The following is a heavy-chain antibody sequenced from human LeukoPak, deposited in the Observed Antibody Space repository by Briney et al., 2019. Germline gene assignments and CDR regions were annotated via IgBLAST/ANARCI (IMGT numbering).Heavy chain of an antibody. CDR3: AKAGGYYDSSGYYSRLPVPDAFDI. Sequence: GASLRLSCAASGFTFSSYAVSWVRQAPGKGLEWVSAISGSGGSTYYADSAKGRFTISRDNSKNTLYLQMNSLRAEDTAVYYCAKAGGYYDSSGYYSRLPVPDAFDIWGQGTMVTVSS. CDR1: GFTFSSYA. D-gene: IGHD3-22*01. CDR2: ISGSGGST. V-gene: IGHV3-23*01. J-gene: IGHJ3*02.